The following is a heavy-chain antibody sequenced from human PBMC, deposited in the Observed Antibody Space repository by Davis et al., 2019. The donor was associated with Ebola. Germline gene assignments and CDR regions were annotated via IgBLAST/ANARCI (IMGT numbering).Heavy chain of an antibody. J-gene: IGHJ4*02. CDR3: ARDPGDFGVVTPV. D-gene: IGHD3-3*01. CDR1: GFTFSSYA. V-gene: IGHV3-23*01. CDR2: ISGSGSSA. Sequence: GESLKISCAASGFTFSSYAMSWVRQAPGKGLEWVSYISGSGSSAYYADSVKGRFTVSRDNSKNTLYLQMSSLRAEDTAVYYCARDPGDFGVVTPVWGQGTLVTVSS.